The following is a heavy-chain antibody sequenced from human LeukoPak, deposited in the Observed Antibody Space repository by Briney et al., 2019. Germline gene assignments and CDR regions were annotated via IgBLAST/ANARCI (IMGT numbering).Heavy chain of an antibody. CDR3: ARAHGLVTDYKVLDY. CDR1: GYTFTSYY. Sequence: GASVKVSCKASGYTFTSYYMHWVRQAPGQGLEWMGIINPSGGSTSYAQKFQGRVTMTRDTSTSTVYMELSSLRSEDTAVYYCARAHGLVTDYKVLDYWGQGTLVTVSS. CDR2: INPSGGST. J-gene: IGHJ4*02. V-gene: IGHV1-46*01. D-gene: IGHD3/OR15-3a*01.